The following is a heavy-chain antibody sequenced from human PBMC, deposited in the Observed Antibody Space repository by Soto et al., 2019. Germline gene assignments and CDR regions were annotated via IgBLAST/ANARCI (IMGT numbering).Heavy chain of an antibody. CDR1: VGSISSTTSY. Sequence: QVQLQESGPGLVKPSQTLSLTCTVSVGSISSTTSYCSWIRQHPGEGLEWIGDIYYTGNTYYHPALKSLVTIALDTSEHQFSLKLTSLTVADSAVSYFAREVGDWVDYWGQGSLVTVSS. V-gene: IGHV4-31*01. CDR3: AREVGDWVDY. J-gene: IGHJ4*02. D-gene: IGHD3-16*01. CDR2: IYYTGNT.